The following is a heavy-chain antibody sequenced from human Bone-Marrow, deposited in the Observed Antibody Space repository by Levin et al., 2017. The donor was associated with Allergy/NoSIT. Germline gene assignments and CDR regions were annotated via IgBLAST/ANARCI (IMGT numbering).Heavy chain of an antibody. J-gene: IGHJ3*02. V-gene: IGHV3-49*04. Sequence: GGSLRLSCTGSGFTFGDYAMTWVRQAPGEGLEWLCYIRSKAYGGATEYAASVKGRFTVSRDDSKSIAYLEINSLRTEDTALYYCTRAQYSISTAIGSLDIWGQGTMVTVSS. D-gene: IGHD2-2*02. CDR3: TRAQYSISTAIGSLDI. CDR1: GFTFGDYA. CDR2: IRSKAYGGAT.